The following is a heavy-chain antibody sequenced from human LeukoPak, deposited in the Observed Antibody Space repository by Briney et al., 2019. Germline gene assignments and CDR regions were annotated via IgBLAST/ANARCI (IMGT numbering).Heavy chain of an antibody. CDR2: MHSGGKA. J-gene: IGHJ4*02. CDR3: ASLPSVIHYPPFDY. Sequence: PGGSLRLSCAASGFTFSSYWMHWVRQAPGKGLQWVSVMHSGGKADYADSVKGRFTISRDSSNNMVFLQMNDLRAEDTAIYYCASLPSVIHYPPFDYWGQGTLVSVSS. CDR1: GFTFSSYW. V-gene: IGHV3-53*01. D-gene: IGHD3-10*01.